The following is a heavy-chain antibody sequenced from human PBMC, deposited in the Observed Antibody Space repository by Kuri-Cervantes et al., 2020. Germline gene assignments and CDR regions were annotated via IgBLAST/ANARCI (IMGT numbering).Heavy chain of an antibody. CDR1: GYSFTNYW. Sequence: KVSCKASGYSFTNYWIGWVRQMPGKGLEWMGITYPGDSDTRYSPSFQGQVTISADTSITTAYLQWSGLKASDTALYYCARPTFPTHDAIYYDPDYWGQGTLVTVSS. V-gene: IGHV5-51*01. CDR3: ARPTFPTHDAIYYDPDY. D-gene: IGHD3-16*01. J-gene: IGHJ4*02. CDR2: TYPGDSDT.